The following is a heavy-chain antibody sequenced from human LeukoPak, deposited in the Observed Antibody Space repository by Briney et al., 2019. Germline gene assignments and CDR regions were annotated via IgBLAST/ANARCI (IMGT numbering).Heavy chain of an antibody. CDR2: ISGSGGST. CDR3: ARGPYSGSYYRFDY. D-gene: IGHD1-26*01. Sequence: QPGGSLRLSCAASGFTFSSYAMSWVRQAPGKGLEWVSGISGSGGSTHYADSVKGRFTISRDNSKNTLYLQMNSLRAEDTAVFYCARGPYSGSYYRFDYWGQGTLVTVSS. V-gene: IGHV3-23*01. CDR1: GFTFSSYA. J-gene: IGHJ4*02.